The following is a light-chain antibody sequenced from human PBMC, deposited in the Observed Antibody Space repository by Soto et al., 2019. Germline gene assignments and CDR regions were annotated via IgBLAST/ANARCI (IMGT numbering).Light chain of an antibody. V-gene: IGKV4-1*01. CDR2: WAS. CDR3: QQYYDVPQI. Sequence: DIVMTQSPDSMAVSLGERATINCKSSQSILYSPNNKNYLAWYQQKPGQPPKLLIYWASTRDSAVPDRFSGSRSGTDFTLTISSLQDEDVAVYYCQQYYDVPQIFGHGTKVEIK. J-gene: IGKJ1*01. CDR1: QSILYSPNNKNY.